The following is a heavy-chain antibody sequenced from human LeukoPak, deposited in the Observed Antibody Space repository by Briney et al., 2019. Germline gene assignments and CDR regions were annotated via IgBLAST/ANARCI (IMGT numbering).Heavy chain of an antibody. CDR2: ISSSSSTI. Sequence: PGGSLRLSCAASGFTFSSYSMNWVRQAPGKGLEWVSYISSSSSTIYYADSVKGRFTISRDNAKNSLYLQMNSLRAEDTAVYYCARTMRYDILTGSDAAYYYYMDVWGKGATVTVSS. CDR3: ARTMRYDILTGSDAAYYYYMDV. J-gene: IGHJ6*03. D-gene: IGHD3-9*01. V-gene: IGHV3-48*01. CDR1: GFTFSSYS.